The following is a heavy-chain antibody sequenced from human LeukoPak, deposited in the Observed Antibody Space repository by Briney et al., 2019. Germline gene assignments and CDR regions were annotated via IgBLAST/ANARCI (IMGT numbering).Heavy chain of an antibody. V-gene: IGHV1-46*01. CDR2: INPSGGST. D-gene: IGHD6-6*01. CDR3: ARDLELSMGRSYSSSSGVDY. CDR1: GYTFTSYY. Sequence: ASVKVSCKASGYTFTSYYMHWVRQAPGQGLEWVGIINPSGGSTSYAQKFQGRVTMTRDTSTSTVYMELSSLRSEDTAVYYCARDLELSMGRSYSSSSGVDYWGQGTLVTVSS. J-gene: IGHJ4*02.